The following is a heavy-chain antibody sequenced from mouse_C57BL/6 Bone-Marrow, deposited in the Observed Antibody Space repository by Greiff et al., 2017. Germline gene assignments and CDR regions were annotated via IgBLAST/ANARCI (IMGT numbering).Heavy chain of an antibody. Sequence: QVQLQQPGAELVMPGASVKLSCKASGYTFTSYWMHWVKQRPGQGLEWIGEIDPSDSYTNYNQKFKGKSTLTVDKSSSTAYMQLSSLTSEDSAVYYFARGISNCEAMDYWGQGTSVTVSS. CDR3: ARGISNCEAMDY. J-gene: IGHJ4*01. CDR1: GYTFTSYW. D-gene: IGHD2-5*01. V-gene: IGHV1-69*01. CDR2: IDPSDSYT.